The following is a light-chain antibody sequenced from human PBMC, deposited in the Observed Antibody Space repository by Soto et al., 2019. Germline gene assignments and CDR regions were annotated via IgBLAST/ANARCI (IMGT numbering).Light chain of an antibody. CDR3: HQRQSWPRT. Sequence: DTVMTQSPATLSVSPGERATVSCTASQSLSSNLAWYQQKPGQAPRLLIYGASIRAAGIPARFSASGTGTDFTLTISDVQPEDFAVYYCHQRQSWPRTFGQGTKVDI. J-gene: IGKJ1*01. V-gene: IGKV3D-15*03. CDR2: GAS. CDR1: QSLSSN.